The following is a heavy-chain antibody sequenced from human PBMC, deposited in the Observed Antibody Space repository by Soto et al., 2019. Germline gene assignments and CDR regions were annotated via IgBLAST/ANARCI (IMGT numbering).Heavy chain of an antibody. D-gene: IGHD3-9*01. Sequence: SETLFLTCTVSGGSISSYYWSWIRQPPGKGLEWIGYIYYSGSTNYNPSLKSRVTISVDTSKNQFSLKLSSVTAADTAVYYCARVGDILTGYGELVYWGQGTLVTVSS. J-gene: IGHJ4*02. CDR3: ARVGDILTGYGELVY. V-gene: IGHV4-59*01. CDR2: IYYSGST. CDR1: GGSISSYY.